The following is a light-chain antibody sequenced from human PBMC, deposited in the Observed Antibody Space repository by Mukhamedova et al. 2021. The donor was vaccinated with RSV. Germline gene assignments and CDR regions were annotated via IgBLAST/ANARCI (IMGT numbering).Light chain of an antibody. CDR3: QQSLSTPLT. CDR2: AAT. J-gene: IGKJ4*01. Sequence: WYQRRVHGKAPKLLIHAATNLQSGVPSRFSGSGSGTEFTLAISGLQPEDFATYYCQQSLSTPLTFGGGTRVELE. V-gene: IGKV1-39*01.